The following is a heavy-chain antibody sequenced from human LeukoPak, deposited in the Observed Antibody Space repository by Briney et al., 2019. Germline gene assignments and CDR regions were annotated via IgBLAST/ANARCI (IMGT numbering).Heavy chain of an antibody. CDR2: IYYSGST. Sequence: KPSETLSLTCTASGGSISSYYWSWIRQPPGKGLEWIGYIYYSGSTNYNPSLKSRVTISVDTSKNQFSLKLSSVTAADTAVYYCARGRYGSGSYLGYYGMDVWGQGTTVTVSS. CDR3: ARGRYGSGSYLGYYGMDV. J-gene: IGHJ6*02. CDR1: GGSISSYY. V-gene: IGHV4-59*01. D-gene: IGHD3-10*01.